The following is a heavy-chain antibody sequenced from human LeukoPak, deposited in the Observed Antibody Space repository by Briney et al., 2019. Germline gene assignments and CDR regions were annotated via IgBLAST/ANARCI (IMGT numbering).Heavy chain of an antibody. Sequence: GGSLRLSCAASGLTFSSYAMSWVRQAPGKGLEWVAVIWYDGSNKYYADSVKGRFTISRDNSKNTLYLQMNSLRAEDTAVYYCARASYYDSSGYSDSDSDAFDIWGQGTMVTVSS. D-gene: IGHD3-22*01. J-gene: IGHJ3*02. CDR3: ARASYYDSSGYSDSDSDAFDI. CDR2: IWYDGSNK. V-gene: IGHV3-33*08. CDR1: GLTFSSYA.